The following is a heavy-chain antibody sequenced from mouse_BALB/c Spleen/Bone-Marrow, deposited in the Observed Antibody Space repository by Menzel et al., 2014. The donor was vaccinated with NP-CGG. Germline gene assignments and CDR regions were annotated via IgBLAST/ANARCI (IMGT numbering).Heavy chain of an antibody. CDR2: IYPANGDT. V-gene: IGHV14-3*02. CDR1: GFNIKDTY. CDR3: ARYGNGLMDY. D-gene: IGHD2-1*01. Sequence: EVMLVGSGAELVKPGASVKLSCTASGFNIKDTYMHWVKQRPEQGLEWIGRIYPANGDTKYDPKFQGKATITADTSSNTAYLQLSSLTSEDTAVYYCARYGNGLMDYWGQGTSVTGSS. J-gene: IGHJ4*01.